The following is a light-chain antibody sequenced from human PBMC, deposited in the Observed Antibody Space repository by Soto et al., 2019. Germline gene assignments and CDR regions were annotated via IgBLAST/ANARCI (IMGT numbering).Light chain of an antibody. V-gene: IGKV3-11*01. CDR1: QSVRSN. CDR2: DAS. CDR3: QQLKSYPLT. J-gene: IGKJ4*01. Sequence: EIVLTQSPGTLSLSPGERATLSCRSSQSVRSNLAWYQQKPGQAPRLLISDASNRATGIPARFSGSGSGTDFTLTISSLQPEDFATYYCQQLKSYPLTFGGGTKVDIK.